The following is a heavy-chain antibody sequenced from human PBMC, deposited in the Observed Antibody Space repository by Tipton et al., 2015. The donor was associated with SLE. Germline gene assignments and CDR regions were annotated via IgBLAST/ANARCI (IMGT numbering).Heavy chain of an antibody. Sequence: TLSLTCAVSGYSISSGYYWGWIRQPPGKGLEWIGSIYHSGSTYYNPSLKSRVTISVDTSKNQFSLKLSSVTAADTAVYYCARGWAFSSTWSYFDLWGRGTLVTVSS. CDR2: IYHSGST. J-gene: IGHJ2*01. V-gene: IGHV4-38-2*01. CDR3: ARGWAFSSTWSYFDL. D-gene: IGHD6-13*01. CDR1: GYSISSGYY.